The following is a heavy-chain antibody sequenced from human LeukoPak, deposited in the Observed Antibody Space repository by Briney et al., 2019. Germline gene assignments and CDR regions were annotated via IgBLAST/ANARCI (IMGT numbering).Heavy chain of an antibody. CDR1: GYSISSGYY. J-gene: IGHJ4*02. V-gene: IGHV4-38-2*02. D-gene: IGHD1-26*01. CDR3: ARRRSGSYSKYSY. Sequence: SETLSLTCTVSGYSISSGYYWGWIRQPPGKGLEWIGSIYHSGSTYYNPSLKSRVTISVDTSKNQFSLKLSSVTAADTAVYYCARRRSGSYSKYSYWGQGTLVTVSS. CDR2: IYHSGST.